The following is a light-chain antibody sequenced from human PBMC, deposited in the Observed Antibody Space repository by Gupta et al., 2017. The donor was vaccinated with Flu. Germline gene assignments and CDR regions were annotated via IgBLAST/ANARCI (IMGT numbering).Light chain of an antibody. CDR1: SNDVGNYDY. CDR3: CSYAGTFTFV. Sequence: TSNDVGNYDYVSWYQQHPGKAPKLMIYGVSKQPSGVPDRFSGSKSGNTASLAISGLQAEDEANYYCCSYAGTFTFVFGGGTKLTVL. V-gene: IGLV2-11*01. CDR2: GVS. J-gene: IGLJ2*01.